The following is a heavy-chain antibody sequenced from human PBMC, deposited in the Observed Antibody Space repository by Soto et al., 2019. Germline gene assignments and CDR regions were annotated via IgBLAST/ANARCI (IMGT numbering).Heavy chain of an antibody. CDR3: ARDSAGTVSWFDP. V-gene: IGHV3-33*01. CDR2: IWYDGSNK. J-gene: IGHJ5*02. D-gene: IGHD1-1*01. CDR1: GFTFSSDG. Sequence: QPGGSLRLSRAACGFTFSSDGMHWVRQAPGKGLEWVAVIWYDGSNKYYADSVKGRFTISRDNSKSTLYLQMNSLRAEDTAVYYCARDSAGTVSWFDPWGQGTLVTVSS.